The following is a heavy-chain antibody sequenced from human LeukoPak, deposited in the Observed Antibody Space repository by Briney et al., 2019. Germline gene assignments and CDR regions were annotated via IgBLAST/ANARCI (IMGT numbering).Heavy chain of an antibody. CDR2: IYSGGST. Sequence: GGSLRLSCAASGFTVSSNYMSWVRQAPGKGLEWVSVIYSGGSTYYADSVKGRFTISRDNSKNTLYLQMNSLRAEDTAVYYCARDSYGDYYFDYWGQGTLVTVSS. J-gene: IGHJ4*02. CDR3: ARDSYGDYYFDY. D-gene: IGHD4-17*01. V-gene: IGHV3-53*01. CDR1: GFTVSSNY.